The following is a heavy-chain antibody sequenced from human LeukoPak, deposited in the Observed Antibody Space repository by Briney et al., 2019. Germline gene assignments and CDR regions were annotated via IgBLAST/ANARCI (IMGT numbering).Heavy chain of an antibody. V-gene: IGHV3-15*01. J-gene: IGHJ6*03. Sequence: PGGSLRLSCAASGFTFSNAWMSWVRQAPGKGLEWVGRIKSKTDGGTTDYAAPVKGRFTISRDNSKNTLYLQMNSLRAEDTAVYYCAKVGVLYYMDVWGKGTTVTISS. D-gene: IGHD3-10*01. CDR3: AKVGVLYYMDV. CDR2: IKSKTDGGTT. CDR1: GFTFSNAW.